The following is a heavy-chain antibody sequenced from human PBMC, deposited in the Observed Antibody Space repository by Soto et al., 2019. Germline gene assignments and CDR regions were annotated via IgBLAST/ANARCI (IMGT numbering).Heavy chain of an antibody. J-gene: IGHJ6*02. V-gene: IGHV4-34*01. Sequence: SETLSLTCAVYGGSFSGYYWSWIRQPPGKGLEWIGEINHSGITNYNPSLKSRVTISVDTSKNQFSLKLSSVTAADTAVYYCARVDITMVRGVIMNYYYYGMDVWGQGTTVTVSS. CDR1: GGSFSGYY. CDR2: INHSGIT. D-gene: IGHD3-10*01. CDR3: ARVDITMVRGVIMNYYYYGMDV.